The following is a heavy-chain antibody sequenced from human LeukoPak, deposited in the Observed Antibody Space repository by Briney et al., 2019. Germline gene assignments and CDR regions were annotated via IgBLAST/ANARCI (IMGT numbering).Heavy chain of an antibody. CDR3: AKDPYETTVTTRGFGYYFDY. D-gene: IGHD4-17*01. Sequence: SETLSLTCAVYGGSFSGYYWSWIRQPPGKGLEWIGEINHSGSTNYNPSLKSRVTISVDTSKNQFSLKLSSVTAADTAVYYCAKDPYETTVTTRGFGYYFDYWGQGTLVTVSS. CDR2: INHSGST. CDR1: GGSFSGYY. J-gene: IGHJ4*02. V-gene: IGHV4-34*01.